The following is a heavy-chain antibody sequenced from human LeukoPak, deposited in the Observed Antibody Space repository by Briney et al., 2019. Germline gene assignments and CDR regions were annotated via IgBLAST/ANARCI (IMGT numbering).Heavy chain of an antibody. J-gene: IGHJ4*02. CDR1: GFTFSSYG. V-gene: IGHV3-30*18. CDR3: AKDRPSTQCNDY. CDR2: ISYDGSNK. Sequence: PGGSLRLSCAASGFTFSSYGMHWVRQAPGKGLEWVAVISYDGSNKYYADSVKGRFTISRGNSKNTLYLQMNSLRAEDTAVYYCAKDRPSTQCNDYWGQGTLVTVSS.